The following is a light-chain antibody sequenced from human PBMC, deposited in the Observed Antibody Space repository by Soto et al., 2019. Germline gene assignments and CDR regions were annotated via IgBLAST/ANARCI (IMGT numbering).Light chain of an antibody. CDR3: PHYNNLPPTWT. CDR1: QDISNY. CDR2: DTS. J-gene: IGKJ1*01. Sequence: DIQMTQSPSSLSASVGDRVTITCQASQDISNYLNWYQQKPGKAPKLLIYDTSNLETGVPSRFSGSGSGTDYTFTISRLQPEDIATYYCPHYNNLPPTWTCGQGTKVEIQ. V-gene: IGKV1-33*01.